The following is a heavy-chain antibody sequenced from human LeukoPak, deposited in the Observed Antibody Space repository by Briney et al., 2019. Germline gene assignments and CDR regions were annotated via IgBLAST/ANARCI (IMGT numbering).Heavy chain of an antibody. V-gene: IGHV1-69*13. Sequence: EASVKVSCKASGGTFSSYAISWVRQAPGQGLEWMGGIIPIFGTANYAQKFQGRVTITADESTSTAYMELSSLRSEDTAVYYCARDVVEWEPNNWFDPWGQETLVTVSS. CDR3: ARDVVEWEPNNWFDP. J-gene: IGHJ5*02. CDR2: IIPIFGTA. D-gene: IGHD1-26*01. CDR1: GGTFSSYA.